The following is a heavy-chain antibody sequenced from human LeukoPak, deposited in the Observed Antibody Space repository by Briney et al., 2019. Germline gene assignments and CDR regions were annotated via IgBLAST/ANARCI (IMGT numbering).Heavy chain of an antibody. V-gene: IGHV1-2*02. D-gene: IGHD6-13*01. CDR2: IYPKSRDT. Sequence: ASVTVSCKASGFTFTDYYMHWARQAPGQGLEWMGYIYPKSRDTNYEQNFQGRVTMTSDTSMSTVYMELTGLRSDDTAVYYCARDEAADGTNALDVWGQGTMVTVSS. J-gene: IGHJ3*01. CDR3: ARDEAADGTNALDV. CDR1: GFTFTDYY.